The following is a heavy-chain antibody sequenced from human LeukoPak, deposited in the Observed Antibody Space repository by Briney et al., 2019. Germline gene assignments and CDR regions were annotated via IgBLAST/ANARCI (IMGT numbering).Heavy chain of an antibody. J-gene: IGHJ5*02. CDR1: GGSISSSSYY. Sequence: SETLSLTCTVSGGSISSSSYYWGWIRQPPGRGLEWIGYIYYSGSTNYNPSLKSRVTISVDTSKNQFSLKLSSVTAADTAVYYCARDRFSPFDPWGQGTLVTVSS. V-gene: IGHV4-61*01. CDR3: ARDRFSPFDP. D-gene: IGHD3-10*01. CDR2: IYYSGST.